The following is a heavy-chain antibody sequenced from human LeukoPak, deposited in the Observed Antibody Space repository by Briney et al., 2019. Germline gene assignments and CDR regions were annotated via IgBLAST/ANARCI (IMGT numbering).Heavy chain of an antibody. CDR1: GGSISSYY. J-gene: IGHJ5*02. V-gene: IGHV4-59*01. CDR2: IYYSGST. Sequence: PSETLPLTCTVSGGSISSYYWSWLRQPPGKGLEWIGYIYYSGSTNYNPSLKSRVTISVDTSKNQFSLKLSSVTAADTAVYYCARAAPIRGFDPWGQGTLVTVSS. CDR3: ARAAPIRGFDP.